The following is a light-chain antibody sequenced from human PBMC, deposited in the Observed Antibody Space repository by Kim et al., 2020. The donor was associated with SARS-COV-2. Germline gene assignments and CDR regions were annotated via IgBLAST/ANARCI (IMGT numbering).Light chain of an antibody. Sequence: EIVLTQSPGTLSLSPGERATLSCRASQSLSSTYLAWYQQKPGQAPRLLIYATSSRATGIPARFSGSGSGTDFTLTISRLEPEDFAVYYCQQYGSSPRTFGQGTKVDIK. CDR3: QQYGSSPRT. J-gene: IGKJ1*01. CDR1: QSLSSTY. CDR2: ATS. V-gene: IGKV3-20*01.